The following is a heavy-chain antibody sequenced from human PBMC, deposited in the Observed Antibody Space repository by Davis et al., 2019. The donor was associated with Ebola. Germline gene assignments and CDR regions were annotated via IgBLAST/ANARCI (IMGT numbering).Heavy chain of an antibody. J-gene: IGHJ4*02. CDR1: GFTFSNYW. CDR2: IKEDGSKE. D-gene: IGHD5-12*01. V-gene: IGHV3-7*03. CDR3: ARDGRRLRLYSPLDY. Sequence: PGGSLRLSCAASGFTFSNYWMSWARQAPGKGLECVAHIKEDGSKEFYVDSVKGRFTISRDNAKNSLYLQMNNLRAEDTALYYCARDGRRLRLYSPLDYWGQGTLVTVSS.